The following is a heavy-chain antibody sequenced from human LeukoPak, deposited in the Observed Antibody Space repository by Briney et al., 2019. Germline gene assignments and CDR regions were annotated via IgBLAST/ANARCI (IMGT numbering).Heavy chain of an antibody. J-gene: IGHJ4*02. Sequence: GGSLRLSCVASGFTFHNYEMNWVRQAPGKGLEWVSYISSSGATIYYTDAVKGRFTISRDNAKSSLYLQMNSLRAEDTAVYYCTRDAGTRLKYSFGYGDYWGQGALVTVSS. V-gene: IGHV3-48*03. CDR2: ISSSGATI. D-gene: IGHD5-18*01. CDR3: TRDAGTRLKYSFGYGDY. CDR1: GFTFHNYE.